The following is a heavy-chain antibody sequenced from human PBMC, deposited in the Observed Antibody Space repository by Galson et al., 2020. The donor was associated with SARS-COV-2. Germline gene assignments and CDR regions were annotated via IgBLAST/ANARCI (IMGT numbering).Heavy chain of an antibody. CDR2: MNPNSGNT. V-gene: IGHV1-8*01. CDR1: GYTFTNYE. D-gene: IGHD4-17*01. J-gene: IGHJ5*02. Sequence: ASVKVSCKASGYTFTNYEINWVRQAPGQGLEWMGWMNPNSGNTGYAQKFQGRVTMTRTTSISTAYMELNSLTSEDTAVYYCARSYDDFATWFAPWGQGTLVPVSS. CDR3: ARSYDDFATWFAP.